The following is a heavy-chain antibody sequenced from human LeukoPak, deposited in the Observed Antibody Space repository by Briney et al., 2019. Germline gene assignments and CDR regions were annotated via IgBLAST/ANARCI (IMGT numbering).Heavy chain of an antibody. CDR1: GSTFSTYA. CDR3: AKGKLDPFDY. V-gene: IGHV3-23*01. D-gene: IGHD1-1*01. CDR2: ISGSGGST. J-gene: IGHJ4*02. Sequence: GGSLRLSCAASGSTFSTYAMSWVRQAPGKGLEWVSGISGSGGSTYYADSVKGRFTISRDNSKNTLYLQMNSLRAEDTAVYYCAKGKLDPFDYWGQGTLVTVSS.